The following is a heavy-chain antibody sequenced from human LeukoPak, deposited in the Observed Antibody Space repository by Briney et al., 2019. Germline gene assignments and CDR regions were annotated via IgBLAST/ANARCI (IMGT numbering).Heavy chain of an antibody. Sequence: ASVKVSCKASGYTFTGYYMHWVRPAPGQGLAWMGWINPNSGGTNYAQKFQGRVTMTRDTSISTAYMELSRMRSDDTAVYYCAREDFRGGWFDPWGQGTLVTVSS. J-gene: IGHJ5*02. CDR2: INPNSGGT. CDR1: GYTFTGYY. V-gene: IGHV1-2*02. CDR3: AREDFRGGWFDP. D-gene: IGHD3-3*01.